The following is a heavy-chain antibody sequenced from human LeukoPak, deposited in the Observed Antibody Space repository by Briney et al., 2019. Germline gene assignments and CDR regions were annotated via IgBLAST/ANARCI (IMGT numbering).Heavy chain of an antibody. V-gene: IGHV4-59*01. J-gene: IGHJ3*02. Sequence: PSETLSLTCTVSGGSISSYYWSWIRQPPGKGLEWIGYIYYSGSTNYNPSLKSRVTISVDTSKNQFPLKLSSVTAADTAVYYCAAVYYYDSSGYYDAFDIWGQGTMATVSS. CDR1: GGSISSYY. CDR2: IYYSGST. D-gene: IGHD3-22*01. CDR3: AAVYYYDSSGYYDAFDI.